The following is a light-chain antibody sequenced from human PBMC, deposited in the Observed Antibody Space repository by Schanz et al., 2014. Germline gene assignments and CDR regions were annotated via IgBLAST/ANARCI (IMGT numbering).Light chain of an antibody. J-gene: IGKJ2*01. CDR2: SAS. CDR3: QQYNSYSQT. V-gene: IGKV1-9*01. Sequence: SQLTQSPSSLSASVGDIVTITCRASEDIRTYLAWYQQKPGKAPRLLIYSASTLQSGVPSRFSGSGSGTEFTLTITSLQPDDFATYYCQQYNSYSQTFGQGTKLEIK. CDR1: EDIRTY.